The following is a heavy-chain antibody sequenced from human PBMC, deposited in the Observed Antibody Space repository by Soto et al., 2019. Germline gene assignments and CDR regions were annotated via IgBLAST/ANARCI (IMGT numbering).Heavy chain of an antibody. CDR1: GGSISSYY. J-gene: IGHJ4*02. CDR3: ARRYGGNFDY. CDR2: IYYSGST. Sequence: PSETLSLTCTVSGGSISSYYWSWIRQPPGKGLEWIGYIYYSGSTNYNPSLKSRVTISVDTSKNQFSLKLSSVTAADTAVYSCARRYGGNFDYWGQGTLVTVSS. V-gene: IGHV4-59*01. D-gene: IGHD3-16*01.